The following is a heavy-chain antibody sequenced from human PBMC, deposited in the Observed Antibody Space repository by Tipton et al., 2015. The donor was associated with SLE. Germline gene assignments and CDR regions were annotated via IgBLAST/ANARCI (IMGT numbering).Heavy chain of an antibody. V-gene: IGHV4-34*01. CDR1: GGSFSGYY. CDR2: INHSGST. CDR3: ARDLTWYFDL. Sequence: TLSLTCAVYGGSFSGYYWSWIRQPPGKGLEWIGEINHSGSTNYNPSLKSRVTISVDTSKNQFSPKLNSVTPEDTAVYYCARDLTWYFDLWGRGTLVTVSS. J-gene: IGHJ2*01.